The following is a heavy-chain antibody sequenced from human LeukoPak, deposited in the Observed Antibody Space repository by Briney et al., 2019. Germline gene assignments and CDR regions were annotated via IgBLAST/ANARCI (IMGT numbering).Heavy chain of an antibody. D-gene: IGHD3-22*01. Sequence: PGGSLRLSCAASGFTFSNAWMSWVRQAPGKGLEWVGRIKSKTDGGTTDYAATVKGRFTISRDDSKNTLYLQMNSLKTGSTAVYYCNTDELLLGRDYWGQGILVTASS. CDR3: NTDELLLGRDY. CDR2: IKSKTDGGTT. CDR1: GFTFSNAW. J-gene: IGHJ4*02. V-gene: IGHV3-15*01.